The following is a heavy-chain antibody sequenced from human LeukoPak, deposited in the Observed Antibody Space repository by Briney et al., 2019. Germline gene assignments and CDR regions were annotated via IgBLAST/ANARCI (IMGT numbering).Heavy chain of an antibody. J-gene: IGHJ6*03. CDR3: ARRAPKGYCSGGSCYTYYYMDV. CDR1: GGSIRSSSYY. V-gene: IGHV4-39*01. Sequence: SETLSLTCSVSGGSIRSSSYYWGWIRQPPGKGLEWIGSIYYSGSTYYNPSLKSRVTISVDTSKNQFSLKLSSVTAADTAVYYCARRAPKGYCSGGSCYTYYYMDVWGKGTTVTISS. D-gene: IGHD2-15*01. CDR2: IYYSGST.